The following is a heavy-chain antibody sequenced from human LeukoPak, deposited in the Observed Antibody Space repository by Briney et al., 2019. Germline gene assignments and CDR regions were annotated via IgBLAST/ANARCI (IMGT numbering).Heavy chain of an antibody. CDR2: IYSGGST. V-gene: IGHV3-53*01. J-gene: IGHJ4*02. CDR3: ARGRFSSGWHFDY. CDR1: GFTVSSNY. D-gene: IGHD6-19*01. Sequence: PGRSLRLSCAASGFTVSSNYMSWVRQAPGKGLEWVSLIYSGGSTYYADSVKGRFTISRDNSKNTLYLQMNSLSADDTAVYYCARGRFSSGWHFDYWGQGTPVSVSS.